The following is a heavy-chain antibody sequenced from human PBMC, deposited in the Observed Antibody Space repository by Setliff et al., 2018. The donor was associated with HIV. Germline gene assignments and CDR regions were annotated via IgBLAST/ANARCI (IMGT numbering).Heavy chain of an antibody. Sequence: GGSLRLSCAGSGLNFNNYWMHWVRQAPGKGLVWVSHIKSDGSVIQYADSVKGRFTISRDNAKNTLYLQMNSLRVEDTAVYYCAAVFTGEPGRSLDYWGQGTPVTVSS. CDR1: GLNFNNYW. CDR3: AAVFTGEPGRSLDY. D-gene: IGHD1-26*01. J-gene: IGHJ4*02. V-gene: IGHV3-74*01. CDR2: IKSDGSVI.